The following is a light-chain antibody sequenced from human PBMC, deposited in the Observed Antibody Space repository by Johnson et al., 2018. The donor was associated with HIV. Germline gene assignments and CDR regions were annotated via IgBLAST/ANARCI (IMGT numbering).Light chain of an antibody. CDR1: SSNIGNNY. CDR2: DNN. J-gene: IGLJ1*01. V-gene: IGLV1-51*01. Sequence: QSVLTQPPSVSAAPGQKVTISCSGSSSNIGNNYVSWYQQLPGTAPKLLIYDNNKRPSGIPDRFSGSKSGTSATLGITGLQTGDEADYYCGTWDNSRSAGVFGSGTKVTVL. CDR3: GTWDNSRSAGV.